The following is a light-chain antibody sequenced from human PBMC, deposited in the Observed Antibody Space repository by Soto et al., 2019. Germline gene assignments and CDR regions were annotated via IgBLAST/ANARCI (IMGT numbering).Light chain of an antibody. V-gene: IGLV3-9*01. CDR3: QVWDSSFYV. CDR2: RDF. CDR1: NIGSKN. Sequence: SYELTQPLSVSVALGQTARITCGGNNIGSKNVHWYQQKPGQAPVLVIYRDFNRPSGIPERFSGSNSGNTATLTISRAQAGDEADYYCQVWDSSFYVFGTGTKVTVL. J-gene: IGLJ1*01.